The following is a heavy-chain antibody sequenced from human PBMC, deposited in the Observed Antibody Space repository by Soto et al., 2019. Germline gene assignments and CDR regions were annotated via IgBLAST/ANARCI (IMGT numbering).Heavy chain of an antibody. CDR3: AKTAAPRGAYYFDY. V-gene: IGHV3-23*01. CDR1: GFTFSNYA. D-gene: IGHD2-2*01. CDR2: ISGSGSTT. J-gene: IGHJ4*02. Sequence: EVQLLDSGGGLVQPGGSLRLSCAASGFTFSNYAMSWVRQAPGKGLEWVSSISGSGSTTYYTDSVKGRFTISRDNSKSMLSLQMDSLRAEDTAIYYCAKTAAPRGAYYFDYWGQGTLLTVSS.